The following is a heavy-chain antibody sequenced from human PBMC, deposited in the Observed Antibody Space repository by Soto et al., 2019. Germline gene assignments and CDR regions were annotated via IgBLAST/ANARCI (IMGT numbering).Heavy chain of an antibody. CDR3: AREGDYVPNSNWFDP. CDR1: GGSISSGDYY. J-gene: IGHJ5*02. CDR2: IYYSGST. D-gene: IGHD3-16*01. Sequence: SATLSLTSTVSGGSISSGDYYWSWMRQPPGKGLEWIGYIYYSGSTYYNPSLKSRVTISVDTSTNQFSLKLSSVTAADTAVYYCAREGDYVPNSNWFDPWGQGTLVTVSS. V-gene: IGHV4-30-4*01.